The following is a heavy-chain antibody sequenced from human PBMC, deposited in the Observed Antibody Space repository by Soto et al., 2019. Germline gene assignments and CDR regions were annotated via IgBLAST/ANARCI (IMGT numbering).Heavy chain of an antibody. CDR3: ARDRRITIFGVVGTPYYYYYGMDV. D-gene: IGHD3-3*01. Sequence: GASVKVSCQASGYTFTSYGISWVRQAPGQGLEWMGWVSPYNGNTYYAPGLQGRVTMTTDTSTSTAYMELRSLRSDDTAVYYCARDRRITIFGVVGTPYYYYYGMDVWGQGTTVTVSS. V-gene: IGHV1-18*01. CDR2: VSPYNGNT. CDR1: GYTFTSYG. J-gene: IGHJ6*02.